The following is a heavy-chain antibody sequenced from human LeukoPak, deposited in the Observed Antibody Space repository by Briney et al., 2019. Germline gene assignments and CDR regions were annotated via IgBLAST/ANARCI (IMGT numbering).Heavy chain of an antibody. D-gene: IGHD2-15*01. V-gene: IGHV4-31*03. CDR1: GGSISSGGYY. Sequence: PSQTLSLTCTVSGGSISSGGYYWSWTRQHPGKGLEWIGYIYYCGSTYYNPSLKSRVTISVDTSKNHFSLKLSSVTAADTAVYYCARWGLLVGAANCFDPWGQGTLVTVSS. J-gene: IGHJ5*02. CDR2: IYYCGST. CDR3: ARWGLLVGAANCFDP.